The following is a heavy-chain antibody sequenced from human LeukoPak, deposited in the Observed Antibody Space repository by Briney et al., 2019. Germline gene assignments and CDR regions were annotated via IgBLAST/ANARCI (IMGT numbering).Heavy chain of an antibody. J-gene: IGHJ3*02. D-gene: IGHD3/OR15-3a*01. CDR3: ARPRLDHGAFDI. V-gene: IGHV1-69*04. Sequence: SVEVSCKASGGTFSSYAISWVRQAPGQGLEWMGRIIPILGIANYAQKFRGRVTISADKSTSTAYMELSSLRSEDTAVYYCARPRLDHGAFDIWGQGTMVTVSS. CDR2: IIPILGIA. CDR1: GGTFSSYA.